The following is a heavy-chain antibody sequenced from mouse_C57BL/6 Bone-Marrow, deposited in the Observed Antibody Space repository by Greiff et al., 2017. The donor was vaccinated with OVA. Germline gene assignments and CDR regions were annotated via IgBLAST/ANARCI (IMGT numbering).Heavy chain of an antibody. J-gene: IGHJ2*01. V-gene: IGHV1-64*01. CDR3: AREAIYYGNYVYFDY. CDR2: IHPNSGST. Sequence: QVQLQQSGAELVKPGASVKLSCKASGYTFTSYWMHWVKQRPGQGLEWIGMIHPNSGSTNYNEKFKSKATLTVDKSSSTAYMQLSSLTSEDSAVYYCAREAIYYGNYVYFDYWGQGTTLTVSS. D-gene: IGHD2-1*01. CDR1: GYTFTSYW.